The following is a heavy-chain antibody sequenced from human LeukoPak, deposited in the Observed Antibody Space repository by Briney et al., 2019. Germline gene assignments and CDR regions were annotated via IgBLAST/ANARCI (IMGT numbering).Heavy chain of an antibody. D-gene: IGHD3-9*01. CDR1: GFTFSSYW. CDR3: ARELDEGFDY. J-gene: IGHJ4*02. CDR2: IGGSSRSM. Sequence: GGSLRLSCAASGFTFSSYWMHWVRQAPGKGLEWVSSIGGSSRSMYYADSVKGRFTISRDNAKNSLFLQMNSLRAEDTAVYYCARELDEGFDYWGQGTLVTVSS. V-gene: IGHV3-21*01.